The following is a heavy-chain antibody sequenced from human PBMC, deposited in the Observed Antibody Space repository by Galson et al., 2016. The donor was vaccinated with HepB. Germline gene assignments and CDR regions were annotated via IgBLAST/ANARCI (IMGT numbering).Heavy chain of an antibody. D-gene: IGHD5-24*01. CDR2: IYGNDDK. J-gene: IGHJ4*02. V-gene: IGHV2-5*04. Sequence: ALVKPTQSLTLTCTFSGFSLSTSGVGVSWIRQPPGEALEWLALIYGNDDKRYSPSLKSRLTITKDTSKNQVVLTMTNVDPVDTATYCCVETLRWLQSPSDHWGQGILIIVSS. CDR1: GFSLSTSGVG. CDR3: VETLRWLQSPSDH.